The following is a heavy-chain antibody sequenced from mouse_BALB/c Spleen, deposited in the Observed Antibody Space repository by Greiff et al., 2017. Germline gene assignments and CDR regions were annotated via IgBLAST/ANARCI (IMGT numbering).Heavy chain of an antibody. V-gene: IGHV5-6*01. D-gene: IGHD1-1*01. CDR1: GFTFSSYG. CDR2: ISSGGSYT. Sequence: EVHLVESGGDLVKPGGSLKLSCAASGFTFSSYGMSWVRQTPDKRLEWVATISSGGSYTYYPDSVKGRFTISRDNAKNTLYLQMSSLKSEDTAMYYCARHRTTVVATDAMDYWGQGTSVTVSS. CDR3: ARHRTTVVATDAMDY. J-gene: IGHJ4*01.